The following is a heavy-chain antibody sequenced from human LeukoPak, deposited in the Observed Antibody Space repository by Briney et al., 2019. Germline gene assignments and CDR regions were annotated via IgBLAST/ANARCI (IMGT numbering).Heavy chain of an antibody. CDR3: ARHKRGYYSPFDI. J-gene: IGHJ3*02. CDR2: IKLDGSEE. CDR1: GFTFGDYA. V-gene: IGHV3-7*01. D-gene: IGHD3-10*01. Sequence: GGSLRLSCTASGFTFGDYAMNWFRQAPGKGLEWVANIKLDGSEEYYVDSVKGRFTISRDNAKNSLFLQMNSLRAEDTAIYYCARHKRGYYSPFDIWGQGTMVTVSS.